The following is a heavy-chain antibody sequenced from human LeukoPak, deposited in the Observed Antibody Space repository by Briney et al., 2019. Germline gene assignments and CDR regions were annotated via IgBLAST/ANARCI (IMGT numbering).Heavy chain of an antibody. Sequence: PGGSLRLSCAASGFVVSTNYMTWVRQPPGKGLEWVSVFYKDGRTFYTDSVKGRFTISRDNSKNTVYLQMSSLRVEDTAVYYCAKSLTYYHENSDSIWGQGTLVTVSS. CDR2: FYKDGRT. CDR1: GFVVSTNY. D-gene: IGHD3-22*01. J-gene: IGHJ4*02. CDR3: AKSLTYYHENSDSI. V-gene: IGHV3-53*01.